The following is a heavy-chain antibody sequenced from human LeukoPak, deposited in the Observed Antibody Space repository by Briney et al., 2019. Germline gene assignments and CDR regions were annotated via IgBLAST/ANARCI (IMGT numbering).Heavy chain of an antibody. CDR2: IIPIFGTA. V-gene: IGHV1-69*05. CDR3: ARARGYDSSGYYYVDWYFDL. CDR1: GYTFTSYA. Sequence: GASVKVSCKASGYTFTSYAISWVRQAPGQGLEWMGRIIPIFGTANYAQKFQGRVTITTDESTSTAYMELSSLRSEDTAVYYCARARGYDSSGYYYVDWYFDLWGRGTLATVSS. J-gene: IGHJ2*01. D-gene: IGHD3-22*01.